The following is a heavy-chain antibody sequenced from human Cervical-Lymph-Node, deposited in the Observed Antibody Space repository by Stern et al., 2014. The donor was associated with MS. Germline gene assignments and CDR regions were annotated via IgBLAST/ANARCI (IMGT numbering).Heavy chain of an antibody. CDR3: ASPFRGGPL. D-gene: IGHD3-10*01. J-gene: IGHJ4*02. V-gene: IGHV3-23*04. Sequence: EMQLVESGGGLVQPGGSLTLSCVASGFTFSSYAMTWVRQAPGKGLEWIAGIGGNGLSTYYTDSVKGRFTISRDNSKNTVYLQMNSLRAEDTAVYYCASPFRGGPLWGPGTLVTISS. CDR1: GFTFSSYA. CDR2: IGGNGLST.